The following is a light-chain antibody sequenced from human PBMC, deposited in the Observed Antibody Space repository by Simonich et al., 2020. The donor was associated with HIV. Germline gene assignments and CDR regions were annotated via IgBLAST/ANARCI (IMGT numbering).Light chain of an antibody. V-gene: IGLV2-14*01. J-gene: IGLJ3*02. CDR2: DVS. CDR1: SSDVGGYKY. CDR3: SSYTSSSTLGV. Sequence: QSALTQPASVSGSPGPSITISCTGTSSDVGGYKYDSWYQQHPGKAPKLMIYDVSKRPSGVSNRFSGSKSVNTASLTISGLQAEDEAYYYCSSYTSSSTLGVFGGGTKLTVL.